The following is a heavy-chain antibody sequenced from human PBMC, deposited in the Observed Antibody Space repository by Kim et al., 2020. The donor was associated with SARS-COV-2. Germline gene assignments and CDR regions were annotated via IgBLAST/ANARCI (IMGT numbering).Heavy chain of an antibody. D-gene: IGHD2-21*02. CDR2: INKDGSER. V-gene: IGHV3-7*01. CDR3: VRDGNCAGDCYPDYYFD. CDR1: GFTFNSYW. Sequence: GGSLRLSCVVSGFTFNSYWMSWVRQAPGKGLVWVASINKDGSERQDVSSVKGRIIISRDNAKNSLYLQMNRLRVEATAYYYSVRDGNCAGDCYPDYYFD. J-gene: IGHJ4*01.